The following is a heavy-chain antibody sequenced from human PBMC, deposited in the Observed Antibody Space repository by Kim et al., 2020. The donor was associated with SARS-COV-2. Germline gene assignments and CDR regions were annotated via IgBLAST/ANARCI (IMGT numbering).Heavy chain of an antibody. CDR1: GGSISSGGYY. Sequence: SETLSLTCTVSGGSISSGGYYWSWIRQHPGKGLEWIGYIYYSGSTYYNPSLKSRVTISVDTSKNQFSLKLSSVTAADTAVYYCARQSLSRAAFDIWGQGTMVTVSS. J-gene: IGHJ3*02. CDR2: IYYSGST. CDR3: ARQSLSRAAFDI. V-gene: IGHV4-31*03.